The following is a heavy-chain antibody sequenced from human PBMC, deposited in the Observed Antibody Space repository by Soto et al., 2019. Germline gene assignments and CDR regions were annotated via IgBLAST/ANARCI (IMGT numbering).Heavy chain of an antibody. CDR3: ARSRGTIFGVVLYYFDS. V-gene: IGHV3-21*01. Sequence: EVQLVESGGGLVKPGGSLRLSCAASGFTFSSYSMNWVRQAPGKGLEWVSSISSSSSYIYYADSVKGRFTISRDNAKNSLYLQMNSLRAEDTAVYYCARSRGTIFGVVLYYFDSWGQGTLVTVSS. CDR1: GFTFSSYS. D-gene: IGHD3-3*01. J-gene: IGHJ4*02. CDR2: ISSSSSYI.